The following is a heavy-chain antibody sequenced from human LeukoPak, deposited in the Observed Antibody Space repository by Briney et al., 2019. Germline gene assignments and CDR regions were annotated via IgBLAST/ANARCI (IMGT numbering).Heavy chain of an antibody. CDR1: GFTFTDSA. CDR3: AADPFFTV. CDR2: IVVGSGNT. J-gene: IGHJ4*02. V-gene: IGHV1-58*01. Sequence: SVTVSFTASGFTFTDSAVQWVRQARGQRLEWIGWIVVGSGNTNYAQKLQERVTITSDMSTSTAYMELSSLRSEDTAVYYCAADPFFTVWGQGTLVTVSS.